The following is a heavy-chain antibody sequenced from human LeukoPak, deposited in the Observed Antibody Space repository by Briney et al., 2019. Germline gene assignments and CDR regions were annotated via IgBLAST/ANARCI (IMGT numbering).Heavy chain of an antibody. D-gene: IGHD6-6*01. CDR2: IIPIFGTA. V-gene: IGHV1-69*06. Sequence: ASVKVSCKASGYTFTGYYMHWVRQAPGQGLEWMGGIIPIFGTANYAQKFQGRVTITADKSTSTAYMELSSLRSEDTAVYYCARIYSSSSPDDYWGQGTLVTVSS. J-gene: IGHJ4*02. CDR3: ARIYSSSSPDDY. CDR1: GYTFTGYY.